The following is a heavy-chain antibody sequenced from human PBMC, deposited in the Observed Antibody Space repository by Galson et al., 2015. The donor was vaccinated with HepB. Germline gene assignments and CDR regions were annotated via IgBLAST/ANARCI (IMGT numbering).Heavy chain of an antibody. D-gene: IGHD5-18*01. J-gene: IGHJ4*02. V-gene: IGHV4-38-2*01. CDR2: IYHSGIT. Sequence: LRLSCAASGFTFGDYAMSWFRQAPGKGLEWIGSIYHSGITYYNPSLKSRATISVDTAKNQFSLKLTSVTAADAALYYCARVGPEEYTYGTFDYWGQGTLVTVSS. CDR3: ARVGPEEYTYGTFDY. CDR1: GFTFGDYA.